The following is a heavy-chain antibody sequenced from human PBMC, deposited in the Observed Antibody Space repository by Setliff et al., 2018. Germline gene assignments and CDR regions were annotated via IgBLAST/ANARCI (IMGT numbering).Heavy chain of an antibody. CDR3: ASWGTVTLFDY. J-gene: IGHJ4*02. CDR2: IYYSGST. CDR1: GGSISSSSYY. V-gene: IGHV4-61*05. Sequence: SETLSLTCTVSGGSISSSSYYWGWIRQPPGKGLEWIGYIYYSGSTNYNPSLKSRVTISVDTSKNQFSLKLSSVTAADTAVYYCASWGTVTLFDYWGQGTLVTVSS. D-gene: IGHD4-4*01.